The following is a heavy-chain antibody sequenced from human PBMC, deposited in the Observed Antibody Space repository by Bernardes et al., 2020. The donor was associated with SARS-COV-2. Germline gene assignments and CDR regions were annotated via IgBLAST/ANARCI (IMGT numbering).Heavy chain of an antibody. CDR2: INPNSGGT. V-gene: IGHV1-2*02. D-gene: IGHD3-22*01. CDR1: GYTFTGYY. Sequence: ASLKDSCKASGYTFTGYYIHWVRQAPGQGLEWMGWINPNSGGTNYAQKFQGRVTMTRDTSISTAYMEVSRLRSDDTAVYYCALPPTNYDRYGMDVWGQGTTVTVSS. J-gene: IGHJ6*02. CDR3: ALPPTNYDRYGMDV.